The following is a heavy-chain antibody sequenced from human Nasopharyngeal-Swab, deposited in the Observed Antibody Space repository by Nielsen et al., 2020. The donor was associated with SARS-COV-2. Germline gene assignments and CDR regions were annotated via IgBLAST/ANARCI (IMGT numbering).Heavy chain of an antibody. CDR1: GFTFSDYY. V-gene: IGHV3-11*04. D-gene: IGHD7-27*01. J-gene: IGHJ4*02. CDR2: ISCSGGTI. Sequence: GGSLRLSCAASGFTFSDYYMSWIRQAPGKGLEYISYISCSGGTIYYGDSMKGRFTISRDNAKNSLYLQMNSLRAEDTAVYYCAIDRANWDFDYCGQGTLVTVSS. CDR3: AIDRANWDFDY.